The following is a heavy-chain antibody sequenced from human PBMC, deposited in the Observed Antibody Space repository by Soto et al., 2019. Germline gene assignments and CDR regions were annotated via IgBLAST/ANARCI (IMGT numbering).Heavy chain of an antibody. D-gene: IGHD4-17*01. J-gene: IGHJ4*02. CDR3: ARATVTTMVDYFDY. CDR1: GYIFTTYH. CDR2: INPSGGRT. V-gene: IGHV1-46*01. Sequence: QVQLVQSGAEVKKPGASVKVSCKASGYIFTTYHMHWVRQAPGQGLEWMGIINPSGGRTSYPQKFQGRVTMTRDTSTSTVYMELSSLRSEDTAVYYCARATVTTMVDYFDYWGQGTLVTVSS.